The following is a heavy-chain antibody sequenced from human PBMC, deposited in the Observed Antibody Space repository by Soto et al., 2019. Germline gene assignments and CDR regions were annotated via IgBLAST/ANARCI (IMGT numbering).Heavy chain of an antibody. D-gene: IGHD3-10*01. CDR3: AKRGFGGATVVVY. CDR1: GFTFGSYA. V-gene: IGHV3-23*01. J-gene: IGHJ4*02. CDR2: ISDSGGST. Sequence: GGSLRLSCAASGFTFGSYAVSWVRHAPGKGLEWVSAISDSGGSTYYADSVKGRFTISRDNSKNTLYLQMNSLRAEDTAVYYCAKRGFGGATVVVYWGQGTLVTVSS.